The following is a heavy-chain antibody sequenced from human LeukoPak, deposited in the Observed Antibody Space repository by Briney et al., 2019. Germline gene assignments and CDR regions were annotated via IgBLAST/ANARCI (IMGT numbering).Heavy chain of an antibody. J-gene: IGHJ6*03. Sequence: GGSLRLSCVASGFSFSDYGMHWVRQAPGEGLEWVAFIRYDGSNTYYADSVKGRFTISRDSSKSTLDLHMNSLRPDDTAVYYCAKRGTLVSASLRAYYNYMDVWGKGTTVTVSS. CDR1: GFSFSDYG. V-gene: IGHV3-30*02. CDR2: IRYDGSNT. D-gene: IGHD2-2*01. CDR3: AKRGTLVSASLRAYYNYMDV.